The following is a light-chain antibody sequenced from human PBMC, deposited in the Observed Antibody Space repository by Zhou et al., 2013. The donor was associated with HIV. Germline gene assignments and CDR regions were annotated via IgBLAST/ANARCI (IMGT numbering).Light chain of an antibody. CDR1: QSINTY. J-gene: IGKJ1*01. CDR2: GAS. CDR3: QQYNNLPPGRT. Sequence: EIVMTQSPATLSVSPGETATLSCRASQSINTYLAWYQQKPGQPPRLLIYGASTRVSGVPGRFSGSGSGTEFTLTISSLQSEDLAVYYCQQYNNLPPGRTFGQGTKVEIK. V-gene: IGKV3-15*01.